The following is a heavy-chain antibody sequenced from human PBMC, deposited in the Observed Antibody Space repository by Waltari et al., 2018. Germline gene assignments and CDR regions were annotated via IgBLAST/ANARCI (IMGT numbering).Heavy chain of an antibody. CDR1: AGTFSSYA. CDR3: ARDDIVVGTAIRGGLGY. D-gene: IGHD2-21*02. CDR2: ISTILGTA. V-gene: IGHV1-69*12. Sequence: QVQLVQSGAEVKKPGSSVKVSCKASAGTFSSYAISWVRQAPGQGLEWMGGISTILGTANYAQKFQGRVTITADESTSTAYMELSSLRSEDTAVYYCARDDIVVGTAIRGGLGYWGQGTLVTVSS. J-gene: IGHJ4*02.